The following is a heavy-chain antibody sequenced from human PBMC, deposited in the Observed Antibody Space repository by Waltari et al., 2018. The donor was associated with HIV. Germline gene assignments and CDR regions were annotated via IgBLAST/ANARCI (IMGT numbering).Heavy chain of an antibody. Sequence: EVQLVESGGGLIKPGGSLRLPWAASGFTVSGTYMNGVRKAPGKGLEWVSVIYSGGSTYYADSVKGRFTISIDNSKNTLYLQMNSLRAEDTAVYYCARGGKQWLVGYDYWGQGTLVTVSS. D-gene: IGHD6-19*01. CDR3: ARGGKQWLVGYDY. CDR1: GFTVSGTY. J-gene: IGHJ4*02. V-gene: IGHV3-53*01. CDR2: IYSGGST.